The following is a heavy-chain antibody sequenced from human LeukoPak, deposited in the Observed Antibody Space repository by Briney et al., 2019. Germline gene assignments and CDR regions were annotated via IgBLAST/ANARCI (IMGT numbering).Heavy chain of an antibody. D-gene: IGHD5-24*01. Sequence: GGSLRLSCAASGFIFSSYNMNWVRQAPGKGLEWVSAISGSGGSTYYADSVKGRFTISRDNSKNTLYLQMNSLRAEDTAVYYCAKDVEMATMGFDYWGQGTLVTVSS. CDR3: AKDVEMATMGFDY. CDR2: ISGSGGST. CDR1: GFIFSSYN. V-gene: IGHV3-23*01. J-gene: IGHJ4*02.